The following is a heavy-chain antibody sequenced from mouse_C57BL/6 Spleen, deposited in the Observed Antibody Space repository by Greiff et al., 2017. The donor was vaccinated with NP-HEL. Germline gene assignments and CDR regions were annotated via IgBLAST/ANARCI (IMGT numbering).Heavy chain of an antibody. V-gene: IGHV1-19*01. CDR3: ARKVYYYGSSYGYFEG. J-gene: IGHJ1*03. CDR1: GYTFTDYY. CDR2: INPYNGGT. D-gene: IGHD1-1*01. Sequence: VQLKESGPVLVKPGASVKMSCKASGYTFTDYYMNWVKQSHGKSLEWIGVINPYNGGTSYNQKFKGKATLTVDKSSSTAYMELNSLTSEDSAVYYGARKVYYYGSSYGYFEGWGTGTTVTVSS.